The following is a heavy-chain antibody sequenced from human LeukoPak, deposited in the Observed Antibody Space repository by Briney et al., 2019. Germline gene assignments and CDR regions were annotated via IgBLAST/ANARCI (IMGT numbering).Heavy chain of an antibody. CDR1: GCTFGDYA. V-gene: IGHV3-49*03. D-gene: IGHD3-22*01. CDR2: IRSKAYVGTT. CDR3: TSTIEEYYYDSSGYSSYGDY. Sequence: GGSLILSCTAPGCTFGDYAISWFRQAPGKGLERVGFIRSKAYVGTTEYAASVKGRFTISRDDSKRIAYLQMNSLKTEVTAVYYCTSTIEEYYYDSSGYSSYGDYWGQGTLVTVSS. J-gene: IGHJ4*02.